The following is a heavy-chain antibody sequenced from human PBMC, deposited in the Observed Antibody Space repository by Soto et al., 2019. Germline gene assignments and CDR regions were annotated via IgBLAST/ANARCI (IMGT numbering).Heavy chain of an antibody. Sequence: ASVKVSCKVSGYTFTSYDINWVRQATGQGLEWMGWMNPNSGNTGYAQKFQGRVTMTRNTSISTAYMELSSLRSEDTAVYYCARAYMVRGVIYGYYYYGMDVWGQGTTVTVSS. D-gene: IGHD3-10*01. J-gene: IGHJ6*02. CDR1: GYTFTSYD. CDR3: ARAYMVRGVIYGYYYYGMDV. V-gene: IGHV1-8*01. CDR2: MNPNSGNT.